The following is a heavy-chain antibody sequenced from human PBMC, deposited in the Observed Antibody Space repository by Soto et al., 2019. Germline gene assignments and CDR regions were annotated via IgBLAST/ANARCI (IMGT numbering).Heavy chain of an antibody. Sequence: QVQLVQSGAEVKKPGSSVKVSCKASGGTFSSYTISWVRQAPGQGLEWMGRIIPILGIANYAQKFQGRVTITADKSTSTAYMELGSLRAEDTAVYYCARGGECSGGSCYPEYYYGMDVWGQGTTVTVSS. CDR1: GGTFSSYT. J-gene: IGHJ6*02. V-gene: IGHV1-69*02. CDR3: ARGGECSGGSCYPEYYYGMDV. CDR2: IIPILGIA. D-gene: IGHD2-15*01.